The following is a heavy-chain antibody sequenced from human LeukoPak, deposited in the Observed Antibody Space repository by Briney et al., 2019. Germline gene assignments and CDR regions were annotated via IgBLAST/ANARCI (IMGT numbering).Heavy chain of an antibody. CDR3: ARRVGSGWPVQH. J-gene: IGHJ1*01. Sequence: GASVKVSCKASGYTFTGYYMHWVRQAPGQGLEWMGWINPNSGNTGYAQKFQGRLNMTRNTSISTAYMELSSLRSEDTAVYYCARRVGSGWPVQHWGQGTLVTVPS. D-gene: IGHD6-19*01. CDR2: INPNSGNT. CDR1: GYTFTGYY. V-gene: IGHV1-8*02.